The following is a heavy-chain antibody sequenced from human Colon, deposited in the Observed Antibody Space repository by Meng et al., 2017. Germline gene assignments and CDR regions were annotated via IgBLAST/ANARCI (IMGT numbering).Heavy chain of an antibody. J-gene: IGHJ3*01. Sequence: GESLKISWAASGFTSSSYAMHWVRPAPGKGLEWVPGISEGGEFTDYPDSVRGRFRTSRDNFKNTVYLGMSSLGAEDTAVYYGARRLIGATVHDAFDLWGQGTMVTVSS. D-gene: IGHD1-26*01. CDR1: GFTSSSYA. CDR3: ARRLIGATVHDAFDL. CDR2: ISEGGEFT. V-gene: IGHV3-23*01.